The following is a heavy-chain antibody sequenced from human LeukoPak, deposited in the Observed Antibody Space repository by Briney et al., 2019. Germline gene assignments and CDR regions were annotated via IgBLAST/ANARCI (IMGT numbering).Heavy chain of an antibody. V-gene: IGHV3-23*01. CDR3: AHCSSTSCYYDYFDY. D-gene: IGHD2-2*01. J-gene: IGHJ4*02. CDR2: ISGSGGST. Sequence: PGGSLRLSCAASGFTFSSYAMSWVRQAPGKGLEWVSAISGSGGSTYYADSVKGRFTISRDNSKNTLYLQMNSLRAEDTAVYYCAHCSSTSCYYDYFDYWGQGTLVTVSS. CDR1: GFTFSSYA.